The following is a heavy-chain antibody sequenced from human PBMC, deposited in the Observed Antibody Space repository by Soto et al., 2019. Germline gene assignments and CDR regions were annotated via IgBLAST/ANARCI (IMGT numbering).Heavy chain of an antibody. CDR1: GFSLANYP. D-gene: IGHD6-19*01. Sequence: LRLSCVASGFSLANYPMNWVRQTPGKGLEWISYSSPRGDTIYYADSVEGRFTISRDNARNSLSLHMSSLRDEDSALYYCAKGPHTNVGWPYYFESWGQGVPVTVSS. CDR3: AKGPHTNVGWPYYFES. J-gene: IGHJ4*02. CDR2: SSPRGDTI. V-gene: IGHV3-48*02.